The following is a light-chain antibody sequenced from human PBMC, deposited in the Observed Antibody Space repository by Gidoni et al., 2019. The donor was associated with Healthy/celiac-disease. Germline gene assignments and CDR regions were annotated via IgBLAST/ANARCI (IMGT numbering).Light chain of an antibody. V-gene: IGLV3-21*04. CDR2: YDS. CDR1: NIGSKS. J-gene: IGLJ2*01. CDR3: QVWDSSRV. Sequence: SYVLTQPPSVSVAPGKTARITCGGNNIGSKSVHWYQQKPGQAPVLGIYYDSDRPSGIPERFSGANSGNTATLTISRVEAGDEADYYCQVWDSSRVFGGGTKLTVL.